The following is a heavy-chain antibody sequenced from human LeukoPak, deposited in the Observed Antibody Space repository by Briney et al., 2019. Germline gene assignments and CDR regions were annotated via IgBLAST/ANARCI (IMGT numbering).Heavy chain of an antibody. CDR1: GFTFSNYW. CDR3: ARGVATIMS. V-gene: IGHV3-74*01. Sequence: GGSLRLSCAASGFTFSNYWMHWVRQAPGKGLVWASRIDSDGSSTNYADSVKGRFTISRDNAKNTLYLQMNSLRDEDTAVYYCARGVATIMSWGQGTLVTVSS. J-gene: IGHJ4*02. D-gene: IGHD5-12*01. CDR2: IDSDGSST.